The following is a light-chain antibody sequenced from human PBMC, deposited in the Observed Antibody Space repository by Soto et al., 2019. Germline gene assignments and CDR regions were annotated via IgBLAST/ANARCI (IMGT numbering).Light chain of an antibody. V-gene: IGKV1-5*03. CDR1: QSISSW. CDR2: KAS. CDR3: QQYNSYSPT. J-gene: IGKJ1*01. Sequence: DIHMTQSPSTPSASVGDRVTITCRASQSISSWLAWYQQKPGKAPKLLIYKASSLESGVPSRFSGSGSGTEFTLTISSLQPDDFATYYCQQYNSYSPTFGQGTKV.